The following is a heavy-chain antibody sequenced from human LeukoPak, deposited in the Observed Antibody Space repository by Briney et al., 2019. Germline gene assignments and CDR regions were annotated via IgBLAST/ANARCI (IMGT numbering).Heavy chain of an antibody. CDR3: ARRSRLYKHETTGYHDY. D-gene: IGHD3-9*01. J-gene: IGHJ4*02. V-gene: IGHV4-39*01. CDR2: VFYSGTT. Sequence: SETLSLTCNVSGDYITTTNYYWAWVRQPPGKGREWIASVFYSGTTYYNPSLKSRVVISMDTSRKQISLRLSSVTATDTAIYYCARRSRLYKHETTGYHDYWGQGTLVTVSS. CDR1: GDYITTTNYY.